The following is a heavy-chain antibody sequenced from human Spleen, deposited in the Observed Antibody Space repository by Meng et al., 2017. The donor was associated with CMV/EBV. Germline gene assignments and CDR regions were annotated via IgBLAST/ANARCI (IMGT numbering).Heavy chain of an antibody. J-gene: IGHJ6*04. CDR3: ATYSSRHSYGMDV. D-gene: IGHD6-13*01. Sequence: GSLRLSCTVSGGSISSSSYYWGWIRQPPGKGLEWIGNIFYSGSTYYNPSLKSRVTISVDTSNNQFSLNLYSVTAADTAVYYCATYSSRHSYGMDVWGEGTTVTVSS. CDR2: IFYSGST. V-gene: IGHV4-39*01. CDR1: GGSISSSSYY.